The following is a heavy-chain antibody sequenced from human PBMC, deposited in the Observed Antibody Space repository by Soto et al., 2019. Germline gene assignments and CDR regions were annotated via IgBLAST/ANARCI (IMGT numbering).Heavy chain of an antibody. J-gene: IGHJ4*02. Sequence: QVQLVQSGAEVKKPGPSVKVSCKASGYTFTSYAMHWVRQAPGQRLEWMGWINAGNGNTKYSQKFQGRVTITRDTSASTAYMELSSLRSEDTAVYYCAREQYDYIWGSYRLFDYWGQGTLVTVSS. V-gene: IGHV1-3*01. CDR1: GYTFTSYA. D-gene: IGHD3-16*02. CDR3: AREQYDYIWGSYRLFDY. CDR2: INAGNGNT.